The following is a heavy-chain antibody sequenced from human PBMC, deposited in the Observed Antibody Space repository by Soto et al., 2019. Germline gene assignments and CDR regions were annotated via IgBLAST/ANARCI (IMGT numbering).Heavy chain of an antibody. D-gene: IGHD3-3*01. V-gene: IGHV1-3*01. CDR3: ARDLLWTGGYYYYYGMDV. J-gene: IGHJ6*02. Sequence: QAQFVQSGAEVKKPGASVKVSCKASGYTFATYAIHWVRQAPGQRLEWMGCINAGNGNTKSSQKFQGRFTITRDRSASTTYMELSSLTSEDTAVYYCARDLLWTGGYYYYYGMDVCGQGTTVTVSS. CDR2: INAGNGNT. CDR1: GYTFATYA.